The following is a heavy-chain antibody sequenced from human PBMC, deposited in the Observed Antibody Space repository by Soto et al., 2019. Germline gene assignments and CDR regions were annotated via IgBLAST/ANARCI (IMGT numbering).Heavy chain of an antibody. CDR3: AGSCSGGSCYRNYYMDV. CDR2: INAGNGNT. CDR1: GYTFAIYA. D-gene: IGHD2-15*01. J-gene: IGHJ6*03. V-gene: IGHV1-3*01. Sequence: ASVKVSCKASGYTFAIYAMHWVRQAPGQRLEWMGWINAGNGNTKYSQKFQGRVTITRDTSASTAYMELSSLRSEDTAVYYCAGSCSGGSCYRNYYMDVWGKGTTVTVSS.